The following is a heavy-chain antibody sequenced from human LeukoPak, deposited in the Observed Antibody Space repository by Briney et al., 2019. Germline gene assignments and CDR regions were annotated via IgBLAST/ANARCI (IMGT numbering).Heavy chain of an antibody. CDR2: IKQDGSEK. CDR3: VRDGGTDWYDP. D-gene: IGHD3-16*01. V-gene: IGHV3-7*01. Sequence: GGSLRLSCAASGFTISDYWMTWVRQAPGKGVEWVANIKQDGSEKTYVDSVKGRFTISRDNAKNSIFLQMNSLRVEDMAMYYCVRDGGTDWYDPWGQGTLVSVSS. J-gene: IGHJ5*02. CDR1: GFTISDYW.